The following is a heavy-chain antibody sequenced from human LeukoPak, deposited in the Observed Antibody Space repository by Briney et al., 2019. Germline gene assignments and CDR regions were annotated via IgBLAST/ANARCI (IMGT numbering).Heavy chain of an antibody. V-gene: IGHV3-11*04. CDR2: ISSSGSTI. J-gene: IGHJ3*02. CDR1: GFTFSDYY. Sequence: GGSLRLSCAASGFTFSDYYMSWIRQAPGKGLEWASYISSSGSTIYYADSVKGRFTISRDNAKNSLYLQMNSLRAEDTAVYYCAREEYYDILTGALIDAFDIWGQGTMVTVSS. D-gene: IGHD3-9*01. CDR3: AREEYYDILTGALIDAFDI.